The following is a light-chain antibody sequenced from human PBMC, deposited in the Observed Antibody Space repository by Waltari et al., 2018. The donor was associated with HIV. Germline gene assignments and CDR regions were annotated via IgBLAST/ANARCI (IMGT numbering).Light chain of an antibody. Sequence: QSVLTQPPSVSGAPGQRVTIPCSGSSPNIGSGYDVHWYQQLPGTAPKLLIYANSNRPSGVPDRFSGSKSGTSASLAITGLQAEDEVDYYCQSYDSSLSGWVFGGGTKLTVL. J-gene: IGLJ3*02. CDR3: QSYDSSLSGWV. CDR2: ANS. V-gene: IGLV1-40*01. CDR1: SPNIGSGYD.